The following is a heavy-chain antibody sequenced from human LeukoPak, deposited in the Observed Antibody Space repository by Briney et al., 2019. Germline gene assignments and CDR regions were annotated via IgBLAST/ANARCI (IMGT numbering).Heavy chain of an antibody. D-gene: IGHD6-19*01. CDR1: GFTFSSYA. V-gene: IGHV3-23*01. CDR2: ISGSGGST. Sequence: GGSLKLSCAGLGFTFSSYAMSWVRQAPGKGLEWVSAISGSGGSTYYADSVKGRFTISRDNSKNTLYLQMNSLRAEDTAVYYCARPPIAVAGYYFDYWGQGTLVTVSS. CDR3: ARPPIAVAGYYFDY. J-gene: IGHJ4*02.